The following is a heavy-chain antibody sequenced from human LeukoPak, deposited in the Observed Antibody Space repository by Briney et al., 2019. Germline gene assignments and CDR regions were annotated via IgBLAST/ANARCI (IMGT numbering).Heavy chain of an antibody. Sequence: SCKVSGYTLTELSMHWVRQAPGKGLEWVAVIWYDGSNKYYADSVKGRFTISRDNSKNTLYLQMNSLRAEDTAVYYCAKAGSSSLFSWFDPWGQGTLVTVSS. CDR2: IWYDGSNK. CDR1: GYTLTELS. D-gene: IGHD6-6*01. V-gene: IGHV3-33*06. CDR3: AKAGSSSLFSWFDP. J-gene: IGHJ5*02.